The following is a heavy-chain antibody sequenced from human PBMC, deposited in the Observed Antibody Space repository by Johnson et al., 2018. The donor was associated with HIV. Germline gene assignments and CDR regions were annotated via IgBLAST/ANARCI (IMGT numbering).Heavy chain of an antibody. CDR2: ISYDGSNK. Sequence: QVQLVESGGGVVQPGRSLRLSCAASGFTFSSYGIHWVRQAPGKGLEWVAFISYDGSNKYYVDSVKGRFTISRDNSNNTLYLQMSGLSAEDTALYYCVKGMDSSSWYAFDIWGQGTMVTVSS. CDR1: GFTFSSYG. J-gene: IGHJ3*02. CDR3: VKGMDSSSWYAFDI. V-gene: IGHV3-30*18. D-gene: IGHD6-13*01.